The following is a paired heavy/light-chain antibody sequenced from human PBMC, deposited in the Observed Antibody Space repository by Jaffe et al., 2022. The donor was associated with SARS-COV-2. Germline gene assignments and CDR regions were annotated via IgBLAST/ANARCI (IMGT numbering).Heavy chain of an antibody. CDR1: GLSFSSYT. Sequence: EVQLVESGGGLVEPGGSLRISCTASGLSFSSYTMNWVRQAPGKGLEWVSCIGSTGSYMYYADSVKGRFTVSRDNAKNSLYLQMNSLRAEDTATYYCAVDTQLRYPGERAYDAYDIWGQGTLVTVSS. D-gene: IGHD3-9*01. CDR2: IGSTGSYM. V-gene: IGHV3-21*04. CDR3: AVDTQLRYPGERAYDAYDI. J-gene: IGHJ3*02.
Light chain of an antibody. CDR3: QQANSFPIT. CDR1: QGINNW. Sequence: DIQMTQSPSSVSASVGDRVTITCRASQGINNWLAWYQQKPGKAPKLLIYAASSLRGGVPSRFSGSRSGADFTLTISSLQPEDFATYYCQQANSFPITFGQGTRLEIK. J-gene: IGKJ5*01. V-gene: IGKV1-12*01. CDR2: AAS.